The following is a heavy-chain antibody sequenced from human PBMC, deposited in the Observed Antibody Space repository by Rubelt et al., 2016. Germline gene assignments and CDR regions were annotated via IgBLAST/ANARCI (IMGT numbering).Heavy chain of an antibody. J-gene: IGHJ2*01. CDR1: GGSFSGYY. D-gene: IGHD1-26*01. Sequence: QVQLQQWGAGLLKPSETLSLTCAVYGGSFSGYYWSWIRQPPGKGLEWIGEINHSGSTNYNPSLKSRVTISVHTSKNQFSLKLSSVTAADTAVYYCARRRRYSGSSYWYFDLWGRGTLVTVSS. V-gene: IGHV4-34*01. CDR2: INHSGST. CDR3: ARRRRYSGSSYWYFDL.